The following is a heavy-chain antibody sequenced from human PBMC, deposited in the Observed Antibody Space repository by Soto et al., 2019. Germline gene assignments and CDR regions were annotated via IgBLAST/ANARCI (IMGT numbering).Heavy chain of an antibody. Sequence: SETLSLTCTVSGGSSSDSSHYWAWIRQHPGKGLEWIGYIYYSGSTYYNPSLKSRVTISVDTSKNQFSLKLSSVTAADTAVYYCAASSSWAHNWFDPWGQGTLVTVSS. V-gene: IGHV4-31*03. CDR3: AASSSWAHNWFDP. CDR2: IYYSGST. J-gene: IGHJ5*02. CDR1: GGSSSDSSHY. D-gene: IGHD6-13*01.